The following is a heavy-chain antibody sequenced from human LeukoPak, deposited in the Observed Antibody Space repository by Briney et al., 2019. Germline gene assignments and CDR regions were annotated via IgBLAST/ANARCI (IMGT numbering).Heavy chain of an antibody. D-gene: IGHD2-15*01. Sequence: PSETLSLTCTVSGGSISSYYWSWIRQPPGKGLEWIGYIYYSGSTNYNPSLKSRVTISVDTSKNQFSLKLSSVTAADTAVYYCARDVRTYPVFELGYCSGGSCYRAAPSYNWFDPWGQGTLVTVSS. CDR1: GGSISSYY. CDR3: ARDVRTYPVFELGYCSGGSCYRAAPSYNWFDP. J-gene: IGHJ5*02. V-gene: IGHV4-59*12. CDR2: IYYSGST.